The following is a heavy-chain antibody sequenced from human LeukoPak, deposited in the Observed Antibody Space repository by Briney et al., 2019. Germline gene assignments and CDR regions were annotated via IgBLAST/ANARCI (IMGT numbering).Heavy chain of an antibody. CDR2: ISSSSSYT. CDR1: GFTFSDYY. D-gene: IGHD4-17*01. J-gene: IGHJ4*02. CDR3: ARGGDYGDYDLDY. V-gene: IGHV3-11*06. Sequence: GGSLRLSCSASGFTFSDYYMSWIRQAPGKGLEWVSYISSSSSYTNYADSVKGRFTISRDNAKNSLYLQMNSLRAEDTAVYYCARGGDYGDYDLDYWGQGTLVTASS.